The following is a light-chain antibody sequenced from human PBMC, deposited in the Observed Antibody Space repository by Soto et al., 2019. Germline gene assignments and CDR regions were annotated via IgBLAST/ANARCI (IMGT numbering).Light chain of an antibody. CDR1: QSLVHSNGNTY. V-gene: IGKV2-30*02. Sequence: DVVMTQSPLSLPVTLGQPASISCRSSQSLVHSNGNTYVNWFHQRPGQSPRHLIYKVSNRDSAVPDRFSGSGSGTDFTLKISRVEAEDVGIYYCMQGTHWPPITFGQGTRLEIK. CDR3: MQGTHWPPIT. J-gene: IGKJ5*01. CDR2: KVS.